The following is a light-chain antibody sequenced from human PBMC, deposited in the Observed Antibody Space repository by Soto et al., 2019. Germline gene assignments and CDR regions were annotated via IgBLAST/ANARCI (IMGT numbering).Light chain of an antibody. V-gene: IGKV1-39*01. J-gene: IGKJ1*01. CDR3: QQSYSTPWT. CDR2: AAS. CDR1: QSISSY. Sequence: DIHMTQSPSSLSASVGDRVTITCRASQSISSYLNWYQQKPGKAPKLLIYAASSLQSGVPSRFSGSGSGTDFTLTISILQPEDFATYYCQQSYSTPWTFGQGTKVEIK.